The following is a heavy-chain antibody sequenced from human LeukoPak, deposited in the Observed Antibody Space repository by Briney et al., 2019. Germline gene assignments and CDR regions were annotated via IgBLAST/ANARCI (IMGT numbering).Heavy chain of an antibody. J-gene: IGHJ4*02. CDR3: ASSGYYSPFDY. CDR1: GGSFSGYY. Sequence: SETLSLTCAVYGGSFSGYYWSWIRQPPGKGLEWIGEINHSGSTNYNPSLKSRVTISVDTFKNQFSLKLSSVTAADTAVYYCASSGYYSPFDYWGQGTLVTVSS. CDR2: INHSGST. D-gene: IGHD3-22*01. V-gene: IGHV4-34*01.